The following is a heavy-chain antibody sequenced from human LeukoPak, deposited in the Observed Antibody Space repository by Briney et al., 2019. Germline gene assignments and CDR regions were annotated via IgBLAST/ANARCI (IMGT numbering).Heavy chain of an antibody. V-gene: IGHV1-69*02. J-gene: IGHJ4*02. D-gene: IGHD3-3*01. CDR1: GGTFSSYT. CDR2: IIPILGIA. CDR3: ARATSITIFGVVPTD. Sequence: LVKVSCKASGGTFSSYTISWVRQAPGQGLEWMGRIIPILGIANYAQKFQGRVTITADKSTSTAYMELSSLRSEDTAMYYCARATSITIFGVVPTDWGQGTLVTVSS.